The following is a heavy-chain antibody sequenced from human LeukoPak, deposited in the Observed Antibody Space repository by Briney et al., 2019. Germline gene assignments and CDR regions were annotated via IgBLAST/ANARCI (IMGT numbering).Heavy chain of an antibody. D-gene: IGHD6-6*01. CDR3: ARLYSSSSGRALDY. CDR2: INSSGSNI. J-gene: IGHJ4*02. Sequence: GGSLRLSCAASGFTFSSYEMNWVRQAPGKGLEWVSYINSSGSNIYYADSVKGRFTISRDNAKNSLFLQMNSLRAEDTAVYYCARLYSSSSGRALDYWGQGTLVTVSS. V-gene: IGHV3-48*03. CDR1: GFTFSSYE.